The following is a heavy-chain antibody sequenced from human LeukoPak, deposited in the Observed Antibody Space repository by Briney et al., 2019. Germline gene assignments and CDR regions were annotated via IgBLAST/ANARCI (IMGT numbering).Heavy chain of an antibody. D-gene: IGHD5-12*01. Sequence: GGSLRLSCVASGFTFSNYPLTWVRQSPGKGLEWVSTIGGSDDTYYADSVKGRFTISRDNSKNTLYLQMNSLRAEDTAVYYCAKDRVATIGYFDYWGQGTLVTVSS. V-gene: IGHV3-23*01. CDR2: IGGSDDT. J-gene: IGHJ4*02. CDR3: AKDRVATIGYFDY. CDR1: GFTFSNYP.